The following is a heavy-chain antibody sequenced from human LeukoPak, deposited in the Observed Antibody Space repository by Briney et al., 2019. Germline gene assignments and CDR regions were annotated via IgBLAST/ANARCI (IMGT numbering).Heavy chain of an antibody. CDR2: IKSKTDGGTT. CDR1: GFTFSNAW. V-gene: IGHV3-15*01. CDR3: TSTGEPGWYDFWSGSFDY. J-gene: IGHJ4*02. Sequence: PGGSLRLSCAASGFTFSNAWMSWVRQAPGKGLEWVGRIKSKTDGGTTDYAAPVKGRFTISRDDSKNTLYLQMNSLKTEDTAVYYCTSTGEPGWYDFWSGSFDYWGQGTLVTVSS. D-gene: IGHD3-3*01.